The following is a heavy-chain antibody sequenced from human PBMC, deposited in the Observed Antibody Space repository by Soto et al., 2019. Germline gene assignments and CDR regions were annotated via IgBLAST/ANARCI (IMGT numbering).Heavy chain of an antibody. D-gene: IGHD3-10*01. CDR3: SRGLGSGDY. V-gene: IGHV1-46*03. J-gene: IGHJ4*02. CDR2: INPNGGST. CDR1: GYTFTSYY. Sequence: QVQLVQSGAEVKNPGASVTVSCRASGYTFTSYYIHWVRQAPGQGLEWMAIINPNGGSTNYAQRFQGRVTGTRDPSTSIVYMELSSLRSEDTAVYYCSRGLGSGDYWGQGTLVTVSS.